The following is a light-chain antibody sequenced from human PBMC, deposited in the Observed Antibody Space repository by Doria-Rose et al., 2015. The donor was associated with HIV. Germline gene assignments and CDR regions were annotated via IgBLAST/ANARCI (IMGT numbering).Light chain of an antibody. J-gene: IGKJ1*01. CDR3: HQYGTSWT. CDR1: QSFSSTY. CDR2: DGS. V-gene: IGKV3-20*01. Sequence: EIVLTQSPGTLSLSPGERATLSCRASQSFSSTYLAWYQQKPGQAPGLLIYDGSTRATGIPDRCSASGSGTDFTLTINRLEPEDFALYYCHQYGTSWTFGQGTKVEI.